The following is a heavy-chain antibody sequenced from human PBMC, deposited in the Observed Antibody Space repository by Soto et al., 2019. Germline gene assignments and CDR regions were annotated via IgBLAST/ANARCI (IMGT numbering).Heavy chain of an antibody. D-gene: IGHD3-3*01. J-gene: IGHJ5*02. CDR2: IYYSGST. Sequence: ETLALTSTVPGGSISSDDRSWIRHPPGKGLEWIGYIYYSGSTNYNPSLKSRVAISVDTSKNQFSLKLSSVTAADTAVYYCASGLRCFTVFRVVPDEGWFDPWAQGTLVTVSS. CDR3: ASGLRCFTVFRVVPDEGWFDP. V-gene: IGHV4-59*01. CDR1: GGSISSDD.